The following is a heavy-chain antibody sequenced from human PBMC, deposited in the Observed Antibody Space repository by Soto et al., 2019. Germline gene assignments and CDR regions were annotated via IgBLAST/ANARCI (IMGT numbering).Heavy chain of an antibody. J-gene: IGHJ4*02. CDR3: ARGAVTTADY. CDR2: IYYSGST. D-gene: IGHD4-4*01. Sequence: SETLSLTCTVSGGSISSGGYYWSWIRQHPGKGLEWIGYIYYSGSTYYNPSLKSRVTISVDTSKNQFSLKLSSVTAADTAVYYCARGAVTTADYWGQGTLVTVSS. V-gene: IGHV4-31*03. CDR1: GGSISSGGYY.